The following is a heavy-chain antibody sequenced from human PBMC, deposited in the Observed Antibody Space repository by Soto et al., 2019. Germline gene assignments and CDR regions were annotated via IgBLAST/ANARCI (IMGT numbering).Heavy chain of an antibody. D-gene: IGHD2-15*01. J-gene: IGHJ5*02. CDR1: GGSFSGYY. Sequence: SETLSLTCAVYGGSFSGYYWSWIRQPPGKGLEWIGEINHSGSTNYNPSLKSRVTISVDTSKNQFSLKLSSVTAADTAVYYCARGRSPEASVVVAATPVPKSRWFDPWGQGTLVTVSS. CDR2: INHSGST. CDR3: ARGRSPEASVVVAATPVPKSRWFDP. V-gene: IGHV4-34*01.